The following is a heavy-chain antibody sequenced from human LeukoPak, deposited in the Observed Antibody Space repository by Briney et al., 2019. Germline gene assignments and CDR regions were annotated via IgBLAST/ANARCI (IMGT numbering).Heavy chain of an antibody. Sequence: GGSLRLSCAASGFTFDDYGMSWVRHAPGKGLEWGSGINWNGGSTGYADSVKGRFTISRDNSKNTLYLQMNSLRAEDTALYYCAKDYGPLSSYWGQGTLVTVSS. V-gene: IGHV3-20*04. D-gene: IGHD4-17*01. CDR3: AKDYGPLSSY. J-gene: IGHJ4*02. CDR2: INWNGGST. CDR1: GFTFDDYG.